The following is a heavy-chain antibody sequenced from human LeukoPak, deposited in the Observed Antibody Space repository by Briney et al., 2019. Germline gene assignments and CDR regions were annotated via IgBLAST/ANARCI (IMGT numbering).Heavy chain of an antibody. D-gene: IGHD3-3*01. CDR2: INPSGGST. Sequence: GASVKVSCKASGYTFTSYYMHWVRQAPGQGLEWMGIINPSGGSTSYARKFQGRVTMTRDTSTSTVYMELSSLRSEDTAVYYCARDKEADIFGVVISADYWGQGTLVTVSS. CDR1: GYTFTSYY. V-gene: IGHV1-46*01. CDR3: ARDKEADIFGVVISADY. J-gene: IGHJ4*02.